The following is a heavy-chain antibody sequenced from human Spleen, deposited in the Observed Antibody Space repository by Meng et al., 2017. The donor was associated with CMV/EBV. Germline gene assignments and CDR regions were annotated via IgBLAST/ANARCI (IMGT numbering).Heavy chain of an antibody. D-gene: IGHD3-10*01. V-gene: IGHV5-51*01. Sequence: GESLKISCKGSGYSFTDYWIAWVRQMPGKGLEWMGIIYPGDSDTKYSPSFQGQVTISVDKSISVAFLQWSSLRASDTAMYYCGRHQAGSLDYWGQGTLVTVSS. J-gene: IGHJ4*02. CDR1: GYSFTDYW. CDR3: GRHQAGSLDY. CDR2: IYPGDSDT.